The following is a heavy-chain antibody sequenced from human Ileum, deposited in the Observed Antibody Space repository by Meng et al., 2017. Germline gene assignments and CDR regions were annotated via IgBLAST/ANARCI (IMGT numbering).Heavy chain of an antibody. V-gene: IGHV1-8*01. D-gene: IGHD6-13*01. CDR1: GYTFTSLH. J-gene: IGHJ4*02. CDR3: ARGVAAGVDY. CDR2: MDPSNGNT. Sequence: ASVNVSCKASGYTFTSLHINWMRQATGEGLEWMGWMDPSNGNTGYAQKFQDRVTRTRDTTISTAYMELSSLRSDDTAVYYCARGVAAGVDYWGQGTLVTVSS.